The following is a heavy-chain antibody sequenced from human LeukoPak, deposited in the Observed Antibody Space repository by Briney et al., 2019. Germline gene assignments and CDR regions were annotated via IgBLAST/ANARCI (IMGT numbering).Heavy chain of an antibody. CDR2: ISYEGGTQ. Sequence: GGSLRLSCAASGVTLSPYGMHWVRQAPGKGLEWVAVISYEGGTQHYADSVRGRFIISRDNPRNTLYLQMNILRTEDTAVYYCAKEGTPQVSTWYDLWGQGTQVIVSS. J-gene: IGHJ5*02. V-gene: IGHV3-30*18. CDR1: GVTLSPYG. CDR3: AKEGTPQVSTWYDL. D-gene: IGHD3-10*01.